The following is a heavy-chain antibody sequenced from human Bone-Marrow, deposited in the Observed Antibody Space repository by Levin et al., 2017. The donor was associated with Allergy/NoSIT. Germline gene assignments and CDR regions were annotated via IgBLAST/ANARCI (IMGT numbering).Heavy chain of an antibody. V-gene: IGHV3-11*01. Sequence: GESLKISCAASGFTFSDYYMSWIRQAPGKGLEWVSYISSSGSTIYYADSVKGRFTISRDNAKNSLYLQMNSLRAEDTAVYYCAQTLRDGYNPTPDWYFDLWGRGTLVTVSS. J-gene: IGHJ2*01. CDR1: GFTFSDYY. CDR3: AQTLRDGYNPTPDWYFDL. D-gene: IGHD5-24*01. CDR2: ISSSGSTI.